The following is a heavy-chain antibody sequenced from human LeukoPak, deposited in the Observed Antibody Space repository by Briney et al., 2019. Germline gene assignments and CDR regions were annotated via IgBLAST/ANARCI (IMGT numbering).Heavy chain of an antibody. CDR2: INHSGST. CDR3: ARDSGVIDAFDI. D-gene: IGHD3-16*02. Sequence: PSETLSLTCAVYGGSFSGYYWSWIRQPPGKGLEWIGEINHSGSTNYNPSLKSRVTISVDTSKNQFSLKLSSVTAADTAVYYCARDSGVIDAFDIWGQGTMVTVSS. V-gene: IGHV4-34*01. CDR1: GGSFSGYY. J-gene: IGHJ3*02.